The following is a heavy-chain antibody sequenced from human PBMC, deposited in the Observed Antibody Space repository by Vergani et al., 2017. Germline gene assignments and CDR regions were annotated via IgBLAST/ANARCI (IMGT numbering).Heavy chain of an antibody. CDR1: GGSINTGAYY. Sequence: QVQLQESGPRLVRPSQTLSLTCTVSGGSINTGAYYWSWIRQPAGKGLEWIGRVYTSGMTNYNPSLKSRVTILVDRSKSQLSLKLTSVTAGDTAVYFCARVGHLVAVTGEGPSLDLWGRGTLGTVSS. D-gene: IGHD2-21*02. V-gene: IGHV4-61*02. CDR3: ARVGHLVAVTGEGPSLDL. J-gene: IGHJ2*01. CDR2: VYTSGMT.